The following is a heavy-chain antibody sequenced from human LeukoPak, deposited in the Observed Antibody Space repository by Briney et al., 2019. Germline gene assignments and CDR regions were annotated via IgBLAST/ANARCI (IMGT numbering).Heavy chain of an antibody. J-gene: IGHJ2*01. Sequence: SETLSLTCAVYGGSFSGYYWSWIRQPPGKGLEWIGSTYYSGSTYYNPSLKSRVTISVDTSKNQFSLKLSSVTAADTAVYYCAKESNSSDNWYFDLWGRGTLVTVSS. D-gene: IGHD2/OR15-2a*01. CDR3: AKESNSSDNWYFDL. CDR2: TYYSGST. V-gene: IGHV4-34*01. CDR1: GGSFSGYY.